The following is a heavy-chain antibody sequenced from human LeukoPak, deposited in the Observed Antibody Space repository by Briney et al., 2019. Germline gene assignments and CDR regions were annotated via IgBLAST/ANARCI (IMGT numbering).Heavy chain of an antibody. CDR2: RYTDDST. J-gene: IGHJ4*02. D-gene: IGHD6-19*01. Sequence: GGSLRLSCAVSGFTVSSEYMSWVRQAPGKGLEWFSVRYTDDSTYYSDSVRGRFTISRDDSKNMLYLHMNSLRAEDTAVYYCASRGSSGWYQGGFDYWGQGTLVTVSS. CDR1: GFTVSSEY. CDR3: ASRGSSGWYQGGFDY. V-gene: IGHV3-66*01.